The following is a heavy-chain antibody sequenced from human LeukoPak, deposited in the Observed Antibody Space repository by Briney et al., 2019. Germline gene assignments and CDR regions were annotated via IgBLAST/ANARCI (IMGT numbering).Heavy chain of an antibody. J-gene: IGHJ4*02. V-gene: IGHV3-23*01. D-gene: IGHD1-1*01. Sequence: GGSLRLSCAVSGFAFGSEAMSWVRQSPARGLEWVASISPGGGTTYHADYVKGRFTISRDNSKNSLFVQMNSLRAEDTAVYFCAKSRSGSANWALQILDNWGQGTLVTVSS. CDR1: GFAFGSEA. CDR3: AKSRSGSANWALQILDN. CDR2: ISPGGGTT.